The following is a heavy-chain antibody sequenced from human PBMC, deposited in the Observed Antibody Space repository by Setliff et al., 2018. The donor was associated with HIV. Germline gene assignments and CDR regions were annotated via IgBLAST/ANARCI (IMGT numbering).Heavy chain of an antibody. D-gene: IGHD6-6*01. J-gene: IGHJ4*02. CDR2: IYYSGSS. V-gene: IGHV4-59*12. CDR3: ARGHPNSSRSSLVY. CDR1: GGSISSYY. Sequence: SETLSLTCTVSGGSISSYYWSWIRQPPGKGLEWIGYIYYSGSSNYNPTLKSRVTISVDTSKNQFSLKLNSMTAADTAVYYCARGHPNSSRSSLVYWGQGTLVTVSS.